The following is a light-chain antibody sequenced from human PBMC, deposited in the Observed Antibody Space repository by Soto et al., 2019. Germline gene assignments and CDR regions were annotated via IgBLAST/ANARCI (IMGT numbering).Light chain of an antibody. CDR2: DVS. CDR3: CSYTTCNTRQIV. J-gene: IGLJ1*01. CDR1: SSDVGGYNY. Sequence: QSALTQPASVSGSPGQSITISCTGTSSDVGGYNYVSWYQHHPGKAPKLMIYDVSNRPSGFSNRFSGSKSGNTASLTISGLQPEDEADYYCCSYTTCNTRQIVFGPGTKLTVL. V-gene: IGLV2-14*03.